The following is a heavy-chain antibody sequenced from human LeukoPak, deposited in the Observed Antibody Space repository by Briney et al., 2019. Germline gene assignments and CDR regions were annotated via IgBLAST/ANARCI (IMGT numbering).Heavy chain of an antibody. CDR3: AKGDGGNAAGAFDI. CDR2: ISWNSGSI. CDR1: GFTFDDYA. V-gene: IGHV3-9*01. Sequence: GGSLRLSCAASGFTFDDYAMHWVRQAPGKGLEWASGISWNSGSIGYADSVKGRFTISRDNAKNSLYLQMNSLRAEDTALYYCAKGDGGNAAGAFDIWGQGTMVTVSS. J-gene: IGHJ3*02. D-gene: IGHD4-23*01.